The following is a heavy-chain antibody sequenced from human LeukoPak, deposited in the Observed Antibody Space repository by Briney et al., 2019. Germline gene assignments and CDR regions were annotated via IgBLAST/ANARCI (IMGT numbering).Heavy chain of an antibody. D-gene: IGHD3-22*01. Sequence: KPAETLSLTCTVSGGSISSYYWSWIRQPAGKGLEWIGRIYSSGSTNYNPSLKSRVTISVDTSKNQFSLKLSSVTAADTAVYYCARHLYDSSGYYYYYYGMDVWGQGTTVTVSS. CDR3: ARHLYDSSGYYYYYYGMDV. J-gene: IGHJ6*02. CDR2: IYSSGST. CDR1: GGSISSYY. V-gene: IGHV4-4*07.